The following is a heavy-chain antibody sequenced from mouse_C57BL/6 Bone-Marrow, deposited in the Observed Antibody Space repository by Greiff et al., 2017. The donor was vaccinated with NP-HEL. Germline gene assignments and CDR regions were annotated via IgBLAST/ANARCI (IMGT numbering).Heavy chain of an antibody. CDR2: IHPNSGST. J-gene: IGHJ2*01. Sequence: VQLQQPGAELVKPGASVKLSCKASGYTFTSYWMHWVKQRPGQGLEWIGMIHPNSGSTNYNEKFKSKATLTVDKSSSTAYMQLSSLTSEDSAVYYCARDYGSSYRLYFDYWGQGTTLTVSS. V-gene: IGHV1-64*01. CDR3: ARDYGSSYRLYFDY. CDR1: GYTFTSYW. D-gene: IGHD1-1*01.